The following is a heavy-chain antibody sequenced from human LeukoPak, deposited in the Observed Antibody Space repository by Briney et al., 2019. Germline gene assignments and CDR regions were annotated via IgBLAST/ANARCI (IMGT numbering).Heavy chain of an antibody. CDR1: GGSISSSSYY. CDR2: IYYSGST. Sequence: PSETLSLTCTVSGGSISSSSYYWGWIRQPPGKGLEWIGSIYYSGSTYYNPSLTSRVTISVDTSKNQFSLNLTSVTAADTAVYYCARNDFWGGYPYYYYYYMDVWGKGTTVTVSS. V-gene: IGHV4-39*07. J-gene: IGHJ6*03. D-gene: IGHD3-3*01. CDR3: ARNDFWGGYPYYYYYYMDV.